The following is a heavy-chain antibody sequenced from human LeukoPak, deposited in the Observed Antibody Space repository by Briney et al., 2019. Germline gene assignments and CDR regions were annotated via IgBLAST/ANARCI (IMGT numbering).Heavy chain of an antibody. CDR3: ARKVRPDYSRFDY. D-gene: IGHD4/OR15-4a*01. V-gene: IGHV4-39*01. CDR2: MYYSGNT. Sequence: PSETLSLTCTVSGGSISSRSYYWGWIRQPPGKGLEWIGSMYYSGNTYYNPSLKSRVTISVDTSKSQFSLKLSSVTAANTAVYYRARKVRPDYSRFDYWGEGTLGTVSS. CDR1: GGSISSRSYY. J-gene: IGHJ4*02.